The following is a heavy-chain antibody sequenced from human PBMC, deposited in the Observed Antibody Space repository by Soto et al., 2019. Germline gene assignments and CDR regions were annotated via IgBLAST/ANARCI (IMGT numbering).Heavy chain of an antibody. Sequence: GGSLRLSCAASGFTFSSYAMSWVRQAPGKGLEWVSAISGSGGSTYYADSVKGRFTISRDNSKNTLYLQMNSLRAEDTAVYYCAKAEDIVVVPAARYYYGMDVWGQGTTVTVSS. D-gene: IGHD2-2*01. V-gene: IGHV3-23*01. CDR2: ISGSGGST. CDR1: GFTFSSYA. CDR3: AKAEDIVVVPAARYYYGMDV. J-gene: IGHJ6*02.